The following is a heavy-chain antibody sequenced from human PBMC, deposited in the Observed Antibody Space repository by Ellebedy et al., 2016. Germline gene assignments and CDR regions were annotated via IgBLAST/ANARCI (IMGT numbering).Heavy chain of an antibody. Sequence: SETLSLTCTVSGGAISSGSYYWGWIRQPPGKGLESIGSIYYTGTTYYNPSLKSRVTISVDTSKNQFSLKLSSVTAADTAVYYCARQRTLQWELQNVLAFDMWGQGTMVTVSS. V-gene: IGHV4-39*01. J-gene: IGHJ3*02. CDR1: GGAISSGSYY. CDR3: ARQRTLQWELQNVLAFDM. CDR2: IYYTGTT. D-gene: IGHD1-26*01.